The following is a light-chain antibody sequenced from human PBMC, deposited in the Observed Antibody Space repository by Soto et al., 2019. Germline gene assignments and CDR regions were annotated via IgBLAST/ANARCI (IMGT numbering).Light chain of an antibody. CDR2: KAS. CDR1: QSIDSW. Sequence: DIQMTQSPSTISASVVYIFTTTSRASQSIDSWLAWYQQKPGKAPKFLMYKASNLESGVPSRFSGSGSETEFTLTISSLQPDDFAIYYCQHYKSYPWTCGQGTKVDIK. V-gene: IGKV1-5*03. J-gene: IGKJ1*01. CDR3: QHYKSYPWT.